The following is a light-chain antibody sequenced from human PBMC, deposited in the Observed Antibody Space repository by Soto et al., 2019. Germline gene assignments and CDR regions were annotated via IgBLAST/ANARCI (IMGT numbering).Light chain of an antibody. CDR3: QQYGGSPWT. Sequence: GARGRVCGKASQPVTGSNLAWYQQKPGQAPRLLMYGASSRATGVSDRFSGSGSGTDFTLSISRLEPEHFALDYCQQYGGSPWTFGRGTKVDIK. CDR2: GAS. J-gene: IGKJ1*01. CDR1: QPVTGSN. V-gene: IGKV3-20*01.